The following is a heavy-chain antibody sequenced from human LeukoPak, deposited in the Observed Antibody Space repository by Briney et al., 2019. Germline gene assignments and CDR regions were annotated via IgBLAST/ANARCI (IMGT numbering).Heavy chain of an antibody. CDR2: IKEDGNEN. CDR3: ARGRYTPGP. CDR1: GFTFSSYS. D-gene: IGHD1-1*01. Sequence: GGSLRLSCAASGFTFSSYSMSWVRQAPGKGLEWVAYIKEDGNENYYVDSVKGRFTISRDSAESSLYLQMNSLRAEDTAVYYCARGRYTPGPWGQGTLVTVSS. V-gene: IGHV3-7*01. J-gene: IGHJ5*02.